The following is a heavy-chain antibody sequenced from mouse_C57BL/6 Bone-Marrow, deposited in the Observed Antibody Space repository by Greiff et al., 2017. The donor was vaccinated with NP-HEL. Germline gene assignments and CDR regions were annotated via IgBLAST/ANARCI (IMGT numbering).Heavy chain of an antibody. J-gene: IGHJ4*01. D-gene: IGHD2-10*02. CDR3: AAGVWFPYYAMDY. Sequence: QVQLKESGAELARPGDSVKLSCKASGYTFTSYGISWVKQRTGQGLEWIGEIYPRSGNTYYNEKFKGKATLTADKSSSTAYMELRSLTSEDSAVYFCAAGVWFPYYAMDYWGQGTSVTVSS. CDR2: IYPRSGNT. CDR1: GYTFTSYG. V-gene: IGHV1-81*01.